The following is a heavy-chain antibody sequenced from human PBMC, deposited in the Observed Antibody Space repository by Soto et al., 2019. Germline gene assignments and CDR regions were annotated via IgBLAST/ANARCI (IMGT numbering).Heavy chain of an antibody. Sequence: QVQLQESGPGLVRPSQTLSLTCTVSGGPLIHEYYHWTWIRQAPGKGLEWIGYIHYSGSVRYNPSLQSRVTMSVDTSKNQFSLNLSSVSAADTAVYFCVREDDGGDRDYYGLDVWGQGATVTVSS. CDR1: GGPLIHEYYH. V-gene: IGHV4-30-4*01. CDR3: VREDDGGDRDYYGLDV. CDR2: IHYSGSV. D-gene: IGHD2-21*02. J-gene: IGHJ6*02.